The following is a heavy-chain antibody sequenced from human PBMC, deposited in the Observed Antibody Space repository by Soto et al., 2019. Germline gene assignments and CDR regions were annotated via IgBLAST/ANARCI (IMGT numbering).Heavy chain of an antibody. CDR3: ARGGGVGVAGSAAFYM. J-gene: IGHJ3*02. D-gene: IGHD3-3*01. Sequence: QLHLVQSGAVVKKPGASVTVSCSASGYPVTAYYMHWVRQAPGRGLEWMGGINPATGAANYTRTFKGRVTMTSGTTTRTVFMDRSVPTSEDTAFFYCARGGGVGVAGSAAFYMWGQGNLVTVSS. V-gene: IGHV1-2*02. CDR1: GYPVTAYY. CDR2: INPATGAA.